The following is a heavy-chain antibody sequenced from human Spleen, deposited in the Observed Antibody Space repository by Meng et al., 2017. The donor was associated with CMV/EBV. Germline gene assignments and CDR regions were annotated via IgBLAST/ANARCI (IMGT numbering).Heavy chain of an antibody. Sequence: LTCAVHGGSFSGYQYSWIRQPPGKGLEWIGEINHSGKTNYTPSLKSRVTISVDTSKNQISLRLTYVTAADTAVYYCARDYYDSNGYINWGQGTLVTVSS. D-gene: IGHD3-22*01. CDR3: ARDYYDSNGYIN. CDR2: INHSGKT. J-gene: IGHJ4*02. CDR1: GGSFSGYQ. V-gene: IGHV4-34*01.